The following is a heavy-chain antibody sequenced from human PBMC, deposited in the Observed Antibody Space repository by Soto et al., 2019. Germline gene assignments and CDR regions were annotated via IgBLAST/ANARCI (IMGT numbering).Heavy chain of an antibody. J-gene: IGHJ6*02. D-gene: IGHD6-13*01. CDR2: IIPIFGTE. V-gene: IGHV1-69*01. Sequence: QVQLVQSGAEVKKPGSSVRVSCKASGGTFSSYAISWVRQAPGQGLEWMGGIIPIFGTENYAQKFQGRVTITADESTSSAYMELSRLRSEDTAVYCCARDRIAGSKYYYGMDVWGQGTTVTVSS. CDR3: ARDRIAGSKYYYGMDV. CDR1: GGTFSSYA.